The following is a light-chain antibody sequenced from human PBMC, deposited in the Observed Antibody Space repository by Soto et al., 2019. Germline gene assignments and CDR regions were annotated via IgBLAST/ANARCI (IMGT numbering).Light chain of an antibody. CDR1: QSVSSY. J-gene: IGKJ3*01. CDR2: DAS. V-gene: IGKV3-11*01. CDR3: QQRSNWPPFT. Sequence: EIMLTQSPATLSLSPGERVTLSCRASQSVSSYLAWYQQKPGQAPRLLIYDASNRATGIPARFSGSGSGTDFTLTISSLEPKVFAVYYCQQRSNWPPFTFGPGTIVDIK.